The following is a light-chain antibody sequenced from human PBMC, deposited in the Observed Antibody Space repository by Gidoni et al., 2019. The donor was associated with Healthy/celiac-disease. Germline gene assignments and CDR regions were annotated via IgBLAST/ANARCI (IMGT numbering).Light chain of an antibody. CDR1: KLGDKY. CDR2: QDS. Sequence: SYDLTQPPSVSLSPGQTASITCSGDKLGDKYACWYQQKPGQSPLLVIYQDSKRPSGIPERFSGSNSGNTATLTISGTQAMDEADYYCQAWDSSTVVFGGGTKLTVL. J-gene: IGLJ2*01. CDR3: QAWDSSTVV. V-gene: IGLV3-1*01.